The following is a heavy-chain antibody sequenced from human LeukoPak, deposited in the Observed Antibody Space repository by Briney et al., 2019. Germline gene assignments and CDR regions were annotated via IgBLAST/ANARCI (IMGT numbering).Heavy chain of an antibody. D-gene: IGHD6-19*01. V-gene: IGHV4-38-2*02. J-gene: IGHJ4*02. Sequence: SETLSLNCTVSGYSISSGYYWGWIRQSPGKGLEWIGNVWHSGSTYYNPSLKSRITISVDTSKNQFSLKLSSVTAADTAVYYCASSKPPAHNRIAVAGTDYWGQGTLVTVSS. CDR2: VWHSGST. CDR1: GYSISSGYY. CDR3: ASSKPPAHNRIAVAGTDY.